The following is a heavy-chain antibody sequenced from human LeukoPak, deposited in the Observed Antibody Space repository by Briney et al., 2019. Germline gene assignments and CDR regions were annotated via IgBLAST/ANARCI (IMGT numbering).Heavy chain of an antibody. V-gene: IGHV3-66*02. Sequence: GRSLRLSCTASGFTFGDYAMSWVRQAPGKGLEWVSVIYSGGSTYYADSVKGRFTISRDNSKNTLYLQMNSLRAEDTAVYYCARDLLLDYWGQGTLVTVSS. CDR3: ARDLLLDY. CDR1: GFTFGDYA. CDR2: IYSGGST. J-gene: IGHJ4*02.